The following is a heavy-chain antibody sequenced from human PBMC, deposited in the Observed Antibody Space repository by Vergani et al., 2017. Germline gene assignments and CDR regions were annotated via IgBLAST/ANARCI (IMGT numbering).Heavy chain of an antibody. CDR2: IWYDGSNK. CDR3: ARAGVRSLTIWGLGYFDY. D-gene: IGHD3-16*01. Sequence: QVQLVESGGGVVQPGRSLGLSCAASGFTFSSYGMHWVRQAPGKGLEWVAVIWYDGSNKYYADSVKGRFTISRDNSKNTLYLQMNSLRAEDTAVYYCARAGVRSLTIWGLGYFDYWGQGTLVTVSS. V-gene: IGHV3-33*01. J-gene: IGHJ4*02. CDR1: GFTFSSYG.